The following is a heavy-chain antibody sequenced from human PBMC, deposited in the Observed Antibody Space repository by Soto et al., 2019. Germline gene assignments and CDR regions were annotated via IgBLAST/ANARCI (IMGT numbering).Heavy chain of an antibody. J-gene: IGHJ4*02. V-gene: IGHV1-69*01. CDR2: IIPIFGTA. Sequence: QVQLVQSGAEVQKPGSSVKVSCKASGGTFSSYAISWVRQAPGQGLEWMGGIIPIFGTADYAQKFQGRVTMTADESTSTAYMELSSLRSEDTAVYYCARVRRITIFGVVTEFDYWGQGTLVTVSS. CDR3: ARVRRITIFGVVTEFDY. CDR1: GGTFSSYA. D-gene: IGHD3-3*01.